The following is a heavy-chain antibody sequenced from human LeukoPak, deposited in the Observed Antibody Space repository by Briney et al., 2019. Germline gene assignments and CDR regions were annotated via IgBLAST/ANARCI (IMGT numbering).Heavy chain of an antibody. CDR2: INVKSGAT. J-gene: IGHJ4*02. V-gene: IGHV1-2*06. CDR1: GYTFIDYY. D-gene: IGHD6-19*01. Sequence: ASVKVSCKASGYTFIDYYFNWVRQAPGQGPEWMGRINVKSGATDYAQKFQGRVTVTRDTSISTAYMELSSLRSDDTAVYYCARVGRESSTGWLDYWGQGTLVTVSS. CDR3: ARVGRESSTGWLDY.